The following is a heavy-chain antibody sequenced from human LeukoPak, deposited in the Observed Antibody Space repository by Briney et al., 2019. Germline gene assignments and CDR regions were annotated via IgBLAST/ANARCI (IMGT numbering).Heavy chain of an antibody. D-gene: IGHD3-10*01. Sequence: GGSLRLSCAASGFTFSSYAMSWVRQAPGKGLEWVSAISGSGGSTYYADSVKGRFTISRDNSKNTLYLQMNSLRAEDTAVYYCARHVSAGLGEYQFDYWGQGTLVTVSS. V-gene: IGHV3-23*01. CDR1: GFTFSSYA. CDR3: ARHVSAGLGEYQFDY. J-gene: IGHJ4*02. CDR2: ISGSGGST.